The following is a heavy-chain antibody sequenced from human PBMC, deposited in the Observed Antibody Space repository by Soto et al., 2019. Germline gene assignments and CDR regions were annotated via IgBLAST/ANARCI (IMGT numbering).Heavy chain of an antibody. Sequence: QVQLVESGGGLVKPRGSLRLSCAASGFTFSDYYMSWIRQAPGKGLEWVSYISSSGSTIYYADSVKGRFTISRDNAKNSLFLQMNSLRAEDTAVYYCARVRYYDSGSSINWFDPWGQGTLVTVSS. CDR2: ISSSGSTI. CDR3: ARVRYYDSGSSINWFDP. V-gene: IGHV3-11*01. CDR1: GFTFSDYY. J-gene: IGHJ5*02. D-gene: IGHD3-10*01.